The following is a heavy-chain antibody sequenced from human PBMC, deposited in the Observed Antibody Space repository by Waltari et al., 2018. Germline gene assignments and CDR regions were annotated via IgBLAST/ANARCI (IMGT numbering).Heavy chain of an antibody. CDR3: AREGWQQLAYYFDY. J-gene: IGHJ4*02. CDR1: GGSISSYY. D-gene: IGHD6-13*01. Sequence: QVQLQESGAGLVKPSETLSLTCTVPGGSISSYYWGWIRQPAGKGLEWIGRIYTSGSTNYNPSLKSRVTMSVDTSKNQFSLKLSSVTAADTAVYYCAREGWQQLAYYFDYWGQGTLVTVSS. V-gene: IGHV4-4*07. CDR2: IYTSGST.